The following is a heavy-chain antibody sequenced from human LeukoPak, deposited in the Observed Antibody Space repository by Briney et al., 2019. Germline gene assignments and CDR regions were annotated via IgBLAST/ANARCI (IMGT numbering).Heavy chain of an antibody. CDR3: ARGRHGSSWYLPIGY. CDR2: INHSGST. D-gene: IGHD6-13*01. J-gene: IGHJ4*02. V-gene: IGHV4-34*01. CDR1: GGSFSGYY. Sequence: SETLSLTCAVYGGSFSGYYWSWIRQPPGKGLEWIGEINHSGSTNYNPSLKSRVTISVDTSKNQFSLKLSSVTAADTAVCYCARGRHGSSWYLPIGYWGQGTLVTVSS.